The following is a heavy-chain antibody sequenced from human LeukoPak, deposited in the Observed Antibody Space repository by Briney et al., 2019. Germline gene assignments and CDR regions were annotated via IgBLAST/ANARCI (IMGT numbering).Heavy chain of an antibody. CDR1: GGSISNYY. D-gene: IGHD2-15*01. Sequence: SETLPLTCTVSGGSISNYYWSWIRQPAGKGLEWIGRISACGKTNYNPSLTSRVTMSVDTSMNLFALKLSSVTAADTAVYYCARQGVATPIDYWGQGALV. V-gene: IGHV4-4*07. J-gene: IGHJ4*02. CDR3: ARQGVATPIDY. CDR2: ISACGKT.